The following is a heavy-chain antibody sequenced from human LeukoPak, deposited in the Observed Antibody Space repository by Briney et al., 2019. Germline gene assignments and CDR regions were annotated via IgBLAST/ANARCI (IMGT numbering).Heavy chain of an antibody. CDR2: IKQDGSEK. CDR3: ARDGEYAYYYYMDV. CDR1: GFTFSSYW. Sequence: PGGSLRLSCAASGFTFSSYWMSWVRQAPGKGLEWVANIKQDGSEKYYVDSVKGRFTISRDNAKNSLYLQMNSLRAEDTAVYYCARDGEYAYYYYMDVWGKGTTVTVSS. D-gene: IGHD2/OR15-2a*01. V-gene: IGHV3-7*01. J-gene: IGHJ6*03.